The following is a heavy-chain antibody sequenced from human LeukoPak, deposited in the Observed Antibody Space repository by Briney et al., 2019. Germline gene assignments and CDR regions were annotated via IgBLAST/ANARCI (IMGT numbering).Heavy chain of an antibody. CDR1: GFTVSSNY. CDR2: IYSGGNT. Sequence: PGGSLRLSCAASGFTVSSNYMGWVRQAPGKGLEWVSFIYSGGNTYYADSVKGRFTISRDNSKNTVHLQMNSLRAEDTAMYYCARRAGDYSHPYDYWGQGTLVTVSS. CDR3: ARRAGDYSHPYDY. D-gene: IGHD3-22*01. J-gene: IGHJ4*02. V-gene: IGHV3-53*01.